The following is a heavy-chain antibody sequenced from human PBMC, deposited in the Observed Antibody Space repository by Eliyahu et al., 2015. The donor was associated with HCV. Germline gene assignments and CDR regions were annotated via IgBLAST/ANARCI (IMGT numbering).Heavy chain of an antibody. J-gene: IGHJ3*02. CDR2: ISGSGGST. Sequence: VSAISGSGGSTYYADPVKGRFTISRDNSKNTLYLQMNSLRAEDTAVYYCAKDRNYYDSSGYYEADAFDIWGQGTMVTVSS. V-gene: IGHV3-23*01. CDR3: AKDRNYYDSSGYYEADAFDI. D-gene: IGHD3-22*01.